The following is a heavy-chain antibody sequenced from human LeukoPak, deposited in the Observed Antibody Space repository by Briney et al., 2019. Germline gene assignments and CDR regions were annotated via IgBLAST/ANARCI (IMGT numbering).Heavy chain of an antibody. CDR3: AVYYYDSTAFNY. V-gene: IGHV3-7*01. Sequence: GGSLRLSCAASGFTFSRFWMSWVRQAPGKGLERVANIKEDGSEKYYVDSVKGRFTISRDNAINSLYLQMNSLRAEDTAMYYCAVYYYDSTAFNYWGQGTLVTVSS. J-gene: IGHJ4*02. CDR2: IKEDGSEK. D-gene: IGHD3-22*01. CDR1: GFTFSRFW.